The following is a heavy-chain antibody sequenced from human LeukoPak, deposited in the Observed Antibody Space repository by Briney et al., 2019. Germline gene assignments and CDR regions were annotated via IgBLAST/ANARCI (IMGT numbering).Heavy chain of an antibody. CDR3: TTEPYYDILTGYHQDAFDI. CDR1: GFTFSNAW. V-gene: IGHV3-15*01. Sequence: GGSLRLSCAASGFTFSNAWMSWVRQAPGKGLEWVGRIKSKTDGGTTDYAAPVKGRFTISRDDSKNTLYLQMNSLKTEDTAVYYCTTEPYYDILTGYHQDAFDIWGQGTMVTVFS. J-gene: IGHJ3*02. CDR2: IKSKTDGGTT. D-gene: IGHD3-9*01.